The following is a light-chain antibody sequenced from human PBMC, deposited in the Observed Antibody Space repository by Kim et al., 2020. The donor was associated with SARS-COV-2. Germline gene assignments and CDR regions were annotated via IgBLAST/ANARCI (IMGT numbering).Light chain of an antibody. CDR2: DAS. CDR1: QTLSTR. Sequence: ASVGDRVPITCRASQTLSTRLALYQQKPGKAPKLLSYDASSLESGVPSRFSGSGSGTDFTLTISSLQPDDFATYYCQQYNNYPWTFGQGTKVDIK. CDR3: QQYNNYPWT. V-gene: IGKV1-5*01. J-gene: IGKJ1*01.